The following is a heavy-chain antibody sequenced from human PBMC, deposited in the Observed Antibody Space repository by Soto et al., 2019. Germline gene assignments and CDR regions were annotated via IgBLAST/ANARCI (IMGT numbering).Heavy chain of an antibody. J-gene: IGHJ4*02. CDR1: GFTFSNYD. D-gene: IGHD6-19*01. V-gene: IGHV3-23*01. CDR3: AKLVVNSGCMY. Sequence: EVQLLESGGGLVEPGGSLRLSCATSGFTFSNYDMSWVRQAPGKGLEWVSSIGSSGTTTYYADSVKGRFTISRGNSKNSLYLQMNSLRVEDTAVYYGAKLVVNSGCMYWGQGTLVTVSS. CDR2: IGSSGTTT.